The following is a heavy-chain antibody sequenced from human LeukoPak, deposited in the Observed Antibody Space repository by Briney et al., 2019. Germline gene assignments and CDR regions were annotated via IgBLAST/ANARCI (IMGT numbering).Heavy chain of an antibody. CDR3: AKDVGYCSGGSCYSNYYYYGMDV. CDR2: ISGSGGST. CDR1: GFTFSSYA. V-gene: IGHV3-23*01. J-gene: IGHJ6*02. Sequence: GGFLRLSCAASGFTFSSYAMSWVRQAPGKGLEWVSAISGSGGSTYYADSVKGRFTISRDNSKNTPYLQMNSLRAEDTAVYYCAKDVGYCSGGSCYSNYYYYGMDVWGQGTTVTVSS. D-gene: IGHD2-15*01.